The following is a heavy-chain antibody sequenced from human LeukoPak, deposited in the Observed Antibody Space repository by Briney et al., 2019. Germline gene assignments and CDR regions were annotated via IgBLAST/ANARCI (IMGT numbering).Heavy chain of an antibody. CDR2: IYYSGST. Sequence: PSETLSLTCTVSGGSINSYYWSWIRQPPGKGLEWIGYIYYSGSTNYNPSLKSRVTISVDTSKNQFSLKLSSVTAADTAGYYCVRIYYGSGSYSFDYWGQGTLVTVSS. V-gene: IGHV4-59*01. CDR3: VRIYYGSGSYSFDY. D-gene: IGHD3-10*01. J-gene: IGHJ4*02. CDR1: GGSINSYY.